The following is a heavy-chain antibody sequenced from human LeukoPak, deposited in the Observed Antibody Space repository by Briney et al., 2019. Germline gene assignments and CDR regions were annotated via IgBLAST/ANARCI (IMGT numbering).Heavy chain of an antibody. D-gene: IGHD3-3*01. CDR3: ARGDYDFWSGYYWLDY. CDR2: ISGSGGST. V-gene: IGHV3-23*01. CDR1: GFTISSYA. J-gene: IGHJ4*02. Sequence: PGGSLRLSCAASGFTISSYAMSWVRQAPGKGLEWVSPISGSGGSTYYADSVKGRFTISRDNSKNTLYLQMNSLRAEDTAVYYCARGDYDFWSGYYWLDYWGQGTLVTVSS.